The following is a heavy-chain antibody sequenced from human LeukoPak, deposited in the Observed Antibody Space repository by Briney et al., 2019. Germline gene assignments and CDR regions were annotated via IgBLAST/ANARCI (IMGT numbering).Heavy chain of an antibody. CDR2: IQQDGREK. J-gene: IGHJ4*02. V-gene: IGHV3-7*01. CDR3: ARDLPPLAAAGPFDY. D-gene: IGHD6-13*01. CDR1: GFSFNTFW. Sequence: GGSLRLSCAASGFSFNTFWMSWVRQAPGKGLEWVATIQQDGREKYYVDSVEGRFTISRDNAKNSLYLQMNSLRAEDTAVYYCARDLPPLAAAGPFDYWGQGILVTVSS.